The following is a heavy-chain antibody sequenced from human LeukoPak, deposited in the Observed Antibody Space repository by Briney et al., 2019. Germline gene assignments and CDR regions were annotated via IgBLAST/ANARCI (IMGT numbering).Heavy chain of an antibody. V-gene: IGHV3-53*01. CDR3: GRGGRWELTDY. D-gene: IGHD1-26*01. J-gene: IGHJ4*02. CDR1: GLTVSRTY. CDR2: IYSGGDT. Sequence: GGSLRLSCKVSGLTVSRTYMTWVRQASGKALEWLSVIYSGGDTNYADSVKGRLTISRDDSKNTLYLQLDSLRVEDTAVYFCGRGGRWELTDYWGQGTLVTVSS.